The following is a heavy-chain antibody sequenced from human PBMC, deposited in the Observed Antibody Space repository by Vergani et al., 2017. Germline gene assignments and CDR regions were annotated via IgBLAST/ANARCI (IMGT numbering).Heavy chain of an antibody. J-gene: IGHJ4*02. CDR1: GGSISSYY. Sequence: QVQLQESGPGLVKPSETLSLTCTVSGGSISSYYWSWIRQPPGKGLEWIGYIYYSGSTNYNPSLKSRVTMSVDTSKNQFSLKLSSVTAADTAVYYCARYDFWSGYYTRYFDYWGQGTLVTVSS. CDR3: ARYDFWSGYYTRYFDY. D-gene: IGHD3-3*01. V-gene: IGHV4-59*12. CDR2: IYYSGST.